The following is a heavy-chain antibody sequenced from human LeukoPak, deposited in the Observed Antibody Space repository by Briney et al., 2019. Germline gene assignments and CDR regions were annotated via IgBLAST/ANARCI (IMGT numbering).Heavy chain of an antibody. J-gene: IGHJ5*02. Sequence: SETLSLTCTVSGGSISSDYWSWIRQPPGKGLELIGYIYYSGSTSYNPSLKSRVTISVDTPKNQFSLKLSSVTAADTAVYYCARQVWELRTNWFDPWGQGTLVTVSS. CDR3: ARQVWELRTNWFDP. V-gene: IGHV4-59*08. CDR2: IYYSGST. D-gene: IGHD1-26*01. CDR1: GGSISSDY.